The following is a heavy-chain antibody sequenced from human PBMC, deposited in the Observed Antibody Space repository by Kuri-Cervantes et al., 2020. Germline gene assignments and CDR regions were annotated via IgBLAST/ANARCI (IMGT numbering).Heavy chain of an antibody. CDR1: GYTLTELS. V-gene: IGHV1-2*02. J-gene: IGHJ1*01. CDR2: INPNSGGT. Sequence: ASVKVSCKVSGYTLTELSMHWVRQAPGQGLEWMGWINPNSGGTNYAQKFQGRVTMTRDTSISTAYMELSRLRSDDTAVYYCARDQGSSGWYRVAQAKYFQHWGQGTLVTVSS. CDR3: ARDQGSSGWYRVAQAKYFQH. D-gene: IGHD6-19*01.